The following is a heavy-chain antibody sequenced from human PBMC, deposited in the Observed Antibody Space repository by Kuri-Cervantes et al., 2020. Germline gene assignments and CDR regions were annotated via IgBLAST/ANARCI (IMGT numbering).Heavy chain of an antibody. V-gene: IGHV1-2*02. CDR3: ARYEQPTDAFDI. CDR2: INPNSGGT. D-gene: IGHD6-13*01. CDR1: GYTFTGYY. Sequence: ASVKVSCKASGYTFTGYYMHWVRQAPGQGLEWMGWINPNSGGTNYAQKFQGRVTMTRDTSISTAYMELSRLRSDDTAVYYCARYEQPTDAFDIWGQGTMVTDSS. J-gene: IGHJ3*02.